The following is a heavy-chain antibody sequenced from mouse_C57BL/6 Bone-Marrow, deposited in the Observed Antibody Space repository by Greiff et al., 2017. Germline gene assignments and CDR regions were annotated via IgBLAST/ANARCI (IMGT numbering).Heavy chain of an antibody. CDR3: TRDYGSSYDYAMDY. CDR1: GFTFSSYA. V-gene: IGHV5-9-1*02. D-gene: IGHD1-1*01. J-gene: IGHJ4*01. Sequence: EVQGVESGEGLVKPGGSLKLSCAASGFTFSSYAMSWVRQTPEKRLEWVAYISSGGDYIYYADTVKGRFTISRDNARNTLYLQMSSLKSEDTAMYYCTRDYGSSYDYAMDYGGQGTSVTVSS. CDR2: ISSGGDYI.